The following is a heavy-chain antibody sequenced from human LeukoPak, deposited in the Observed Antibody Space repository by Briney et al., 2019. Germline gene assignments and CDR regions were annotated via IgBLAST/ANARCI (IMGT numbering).Heavy chain of an antibody. CDR2: INPNSGGT. D-gene: IGHD5-18*01. CDR3: ASAFTAMENFDY. J-gene: IGHJ4*02. V-gene: IGHV1-2*02. CDR1: GYTFTVYY. Sequence: ASVKVSCKASGYTFTVYYMHWVRQAPGQGLEWMGWINPNSGGTNYAQKFQGRVTMTRDTSISTAYMELSRLRSDDTAVYYCASAFTAMENFDYWGQGTLVTVSS.